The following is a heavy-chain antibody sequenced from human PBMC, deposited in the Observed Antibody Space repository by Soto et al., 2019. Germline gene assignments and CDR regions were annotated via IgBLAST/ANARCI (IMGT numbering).Heavy chain of an antibody. V-gene: IGHV4-39*01. CDR1: GGSISSTNYY. D-gene: IGHD3-3*01. CDR2: IYYGGNT. J-gene: IGHJ4*02. Sequence: SETLSLTCTVSGGSISSTNYYWGWIRQPPGKGLEWIGSIYYGGNTYYNPSLKSRVTISVDTAQNQISLKVKSVTAADTAVYYCVRARSGYISTDYWCQGILVTVST. CDR3: VRARSGYISTDY.